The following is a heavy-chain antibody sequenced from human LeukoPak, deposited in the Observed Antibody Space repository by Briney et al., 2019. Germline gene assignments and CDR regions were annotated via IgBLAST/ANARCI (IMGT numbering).Heavy chain of an antibody. CDR1: GFTFSSYA. CDR3: ARGGYGSAYFDY. Sequence: GRSLRLSCAASGFTFSSYAMHWVRQAPGKGLEWVAVISYDGSNKYYADSVKGRFTISRDNSKNTLYLQMNSLRAEDTAVYYCARGGYGSAYFDYWGQGTLVTVSS. CDR2: ISYDGSNK. V-gene: IGHV3-30-3*01. D-gene: IGHD3-10*01. J-gene: IGHJ4*02.